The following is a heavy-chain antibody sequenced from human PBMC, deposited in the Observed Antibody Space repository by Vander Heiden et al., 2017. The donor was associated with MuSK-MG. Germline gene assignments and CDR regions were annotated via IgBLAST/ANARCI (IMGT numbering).Heavy chain of an antibody. Sequence: QVQLVESGGGVVQPGRSLRPPCAASGFTFSSYAMHWVRQAPGKGLEWVAVISYDGSNKYYADSVKGRFTISRDNSKNTLYLQMNSLRAEDTAVYYCARVMGVTTRGPMDVWGQGTTVTVSS. CDR3: ARVMGVTTRGPMDV. CDR2: ISYDGSNK. CDR1: GFTFSSYA. J-gene: IGHJ6*02. D-gene: IGHD4-4*01. V-gene: IGHV3-30*04.